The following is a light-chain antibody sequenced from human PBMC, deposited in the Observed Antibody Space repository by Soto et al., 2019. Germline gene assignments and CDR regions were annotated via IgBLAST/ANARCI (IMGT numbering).Light chain of an antibody. CDR1: SSDVGGDIY. Sequence: QSVLTQPRSVSGSPGQSVTISCTGTSSDVGGDIYVSWYQQYPAKAPKVLIYDVSRQPSWVPARFSGSKSGNTAALTISGRLAAEEEVEYCCLYAGNNTVVFGGGTKVTVL. CDR2: DVS. J-gene: IGLJ3*02. V-gene: IGLV2-11*01. CDR3: CLYAGNNTVV.